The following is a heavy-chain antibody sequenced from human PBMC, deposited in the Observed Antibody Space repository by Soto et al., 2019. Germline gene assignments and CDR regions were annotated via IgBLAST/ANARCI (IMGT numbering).Heavy chain of an antibody. CDR1: GDTFAFYS. D-gene: IGHD3-10*01. J-gene: IGHJ4*02. V-gene: IGHV1-69*02. CDR2: INPILSMS. Sequence: QVQLVQSGAEVKRPGSSVKVSCKASGDTFAFYSINWVRQAPGLGLEWMGRINPILSMSNYAQRFQGRVTVTEDKATSTAYMVLNSLRSEDTAIYYCATSSGSGSRAFDYWRQGALVTVSS. CDR3: ATSSGSGSRAFDY.